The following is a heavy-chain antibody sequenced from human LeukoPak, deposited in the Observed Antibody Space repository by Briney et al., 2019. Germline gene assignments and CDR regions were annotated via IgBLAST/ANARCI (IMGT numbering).Heavy chain of an antibody. D-gene: IGHD1-26*01. J-gene: IGHJ4*02. Sequence: PGGSLRLSCEPSGFTFSSFAMHWVRQAPGKGLEWVAVTSSDETHKYYAESVKGRFTISRDNSKNALYLQMNNLGVEDTAVYYCARERISGSYYDYWGQGTLVAVSS. CDR2: TSSDETHK. CDR3: ARERISGSYYDY. CDR1: GFTFSSFA. V-gene: IGHV3-30-3*01.